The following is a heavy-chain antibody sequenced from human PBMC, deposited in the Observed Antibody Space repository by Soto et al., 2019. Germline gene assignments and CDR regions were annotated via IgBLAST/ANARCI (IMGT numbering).Heavy chain of an antibody. CDR3: ARAWGRVFDC. Sequence: SETLSLTCTVSGGSISSYYWSWIRQPPGKGLEWIGYIYYSGSTNYNPSLKSRVTISVDTSKNQFSLKLSSVTAADTAVYYCARAWGRVFDCWGQGTLVTVS. J-gene: IGHJ4*02. D-gene: IGHD2-15*01. CDR2: IYYSGST. CDR1: GGSISSYY. V-gene: IGHV4-59*01.